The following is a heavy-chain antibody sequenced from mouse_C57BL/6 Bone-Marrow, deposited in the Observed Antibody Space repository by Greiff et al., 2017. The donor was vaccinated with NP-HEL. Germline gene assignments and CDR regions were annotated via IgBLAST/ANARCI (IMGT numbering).Heavy chain of an antibody. Sequence: EVQLVESGGGLVQPKGSLKLSCAASGFTFNTYAMHWVRQAPGKGLEWVARIRSKSSNHATYYADSVKDRFTISRDDSQCMLYLQMNNLITEDTSVYSCVVGDYYGSRGSWFAYWGQGTLVTVSA. V-gene: IGHV10-3*01. D-gene: IGHD1-1*01. CDR1: GFTFNTYA. J-gene: IGHJ3*01. CDR2: IRSKSSNHAT. CDR3: VVGDYYGSRGSWFAY.